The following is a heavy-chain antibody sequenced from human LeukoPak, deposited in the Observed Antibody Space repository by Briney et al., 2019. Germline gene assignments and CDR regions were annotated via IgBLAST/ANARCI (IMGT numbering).Heavy chain of an antibody. Sequence: ASVKVSCKASGYTFINYFMHWVRQAPGQGLEWMGIINPSGSSTTYAQKFQDRFIMTTDTSTSTVYMQLNNLGIEDTAVYYCARMGWDGFDIWGQGTMVTVSS. CDR2: INPSGSST. D-gene: IGHD2-15*01. CDR3: ARMGWDGFDI. CDR1: GYTFINYF. J-gene: IGHJ3*02. V-gene: IGHV1-46*01.